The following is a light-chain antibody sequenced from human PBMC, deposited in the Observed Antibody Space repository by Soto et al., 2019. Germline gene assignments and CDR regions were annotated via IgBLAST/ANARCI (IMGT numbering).Light chain of an antibody. J-gene: IGKJ5*01. Sequence: EIVMTQSPATLSVSPGERATLSCRASQSVSSNLAWFQQKPGQAPRLLIYGASTRDTGISARFSGSGSGTEFTLTISSLQSEDFAVYYCQQYNNWPPITFGQGTRLEIK. CDR1: QSVSSN. CDR2: GAS. V-gene: IGKV3-15*01. CDR3: QQYNNWPPIT.